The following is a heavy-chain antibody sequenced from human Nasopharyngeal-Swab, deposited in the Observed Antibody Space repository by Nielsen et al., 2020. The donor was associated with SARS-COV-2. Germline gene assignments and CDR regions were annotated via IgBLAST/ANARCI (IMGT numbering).Heavy chain of an antibody. J-gene: IGHJ4*02. V-gene: IGHV4-31*03. Sequence: SETLSLTCTVSGGSISSGGYYWSWIRQHPGEGLEWIGYIYYSGSTYYNPSLKSRVTISVDTSKNQFSLKLSSVTAADTAVYYCAGTYYYDSSGYRKVGQAEYWGQGTLVTVSS. CDR1: GGSISSGGYY. CDR2: IYYSGST. D-gene: IGHD3-22*01. CDR3: AGTYYYDSSGYRKVGQAEY.